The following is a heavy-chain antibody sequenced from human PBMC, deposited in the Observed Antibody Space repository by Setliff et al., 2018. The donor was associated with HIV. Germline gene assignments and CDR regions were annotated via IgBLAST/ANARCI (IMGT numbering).Heavy chain of an antibody. J-gene: IGHJ6*03. CDR3: ARGDGTKYYYYYYMDV. D-gene: IGHD1-7*01. CDR2: IYYIGNT. Sequence: SETLSLTCTVSGGSISGYYWSWIRQPPGKGLEWIGYIYYIGNTNYNPSLKGRVTISVDTSKNQFSLKLSSVTAADTAVYYCARGDGTKYYYYYYMDVWGKGTTVTV. V-gene: IGHV4-59*01. CDR1: GGSISGYY.